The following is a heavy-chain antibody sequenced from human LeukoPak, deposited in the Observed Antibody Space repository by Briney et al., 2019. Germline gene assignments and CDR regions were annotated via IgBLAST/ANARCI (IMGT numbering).Heavy chain of an antibody. CDR2: IYYSGST. J-gene: IGHJ2*01. D-gene: IGHD3-22*01. Sequence: PSETLSLNCTVSGDSLKSDSYYWGWIRQPPGKGLEWIGTIYYSGSTYHNPSLKSRVTISVDTSKNQFSVKLSSVTAADTALYYCARHKEDFHDSSGPNFWYFDLWGRGTLVTVSS. CDR3: ARHKEDFHDSSGPNFWYFDL. CDR1: GDSLKSDSYY. V-gene: IGHV4-39*01.